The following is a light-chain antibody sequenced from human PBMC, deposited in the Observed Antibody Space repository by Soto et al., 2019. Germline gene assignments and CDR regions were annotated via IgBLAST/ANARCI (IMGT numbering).Light chain of an antibody. CDR3: QHYVERSPIT. CDR2: DAS. J-gene: IGKJ5*01. CDR1: QSVSSY. V-gene: IGKV3-11*01. Sequence: EIVLTQSRATLSLCPGEIATLSFRASQSVSSYLAWYQQKPGQAPRLLIYDASNRATGIPARFSGSGSGTDFTLTISRLEPEDFALYYCQHYVERSPITFGQGTRLEI.